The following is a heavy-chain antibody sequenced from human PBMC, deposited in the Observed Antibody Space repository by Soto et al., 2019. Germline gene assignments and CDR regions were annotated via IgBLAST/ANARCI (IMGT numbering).Heavy chain of an antibody. Sequence: SETLSLTCTVSGYSISNGYYWGWIRQPPGKGLEWIGSMYQSGSAYYNASLKSRVTISVDTSKNQFSLKLNSVTAADTAMYYCAGGPKLLWNYFDHWGQGSLVTSPQ. CDR2: MYQSGSA. CDR1: GYSISNGYY. D-gene: IGHD3-10*01. J-gene: IGHJ4*02. CDR3: AGGPKLLWNYFDH. V-gene: IGHV4-38-2*02.